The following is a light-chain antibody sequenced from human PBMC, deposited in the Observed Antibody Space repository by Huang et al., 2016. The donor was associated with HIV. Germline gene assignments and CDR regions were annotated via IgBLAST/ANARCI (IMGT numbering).Light chain of an antibody. CDR3: QQRSNWPPLT. J-gene: IGKJ4*01. CDR2: DAS. CDR1: QSVSSY. V-gene: IGKV3-11*01. Sequence: EIVLTQSPATLSLSPGERATLSCRASQSVSSYLAWYQQKPGQAPRRLIYDASNRATGIPARFSGSGSGTDFTLTISSQEPEDFAVYYCQQRSNWPPLTFGGGTKVEIK.